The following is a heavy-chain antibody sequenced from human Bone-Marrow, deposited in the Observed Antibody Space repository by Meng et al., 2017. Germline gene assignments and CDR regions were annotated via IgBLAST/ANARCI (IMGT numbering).Heavy chain of an antibody. CDR1: GGSFRYYY. J-gene: IGHJ4*02. D-gene: IGHD4-11*01. CDR2: INHSGST. Sequence: QVQLGQSGVGLLQPSEPLSPTCVASGGSFRYYYRSWIRPPPGKGLEWIGEINHSGSTNYNPSLEGRATISVDTSQNNLSLRLSSVTAADSAVYYCARGPTTMAHDFDYWGQGTLVTVSS. V-gene: IGHV4-34*01. CDR3: ARGPTTMAHDFDY.